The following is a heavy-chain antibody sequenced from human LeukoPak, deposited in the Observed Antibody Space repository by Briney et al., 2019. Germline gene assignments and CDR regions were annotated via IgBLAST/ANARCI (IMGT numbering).Heavy chain of an antibody. D-gene: IGHD5-18*01. V-gene: IGHV3-7*01. Sequence: GGSLRLSCAASGFTFSSYGMHWVRQAPGKGLEWVANIKQDGSEKYYVDSVKGRFTISRDNAKNSLYLQMNSLRAEDTAVYYCARDYRFGPYYYMDVWGKGTTVTVSS. CDR1: GFTFSSYG. CDR3: ARDYRFGPYYYMDV. J-gene: IGHJ6*03. CDR2: IKQDGSEK.